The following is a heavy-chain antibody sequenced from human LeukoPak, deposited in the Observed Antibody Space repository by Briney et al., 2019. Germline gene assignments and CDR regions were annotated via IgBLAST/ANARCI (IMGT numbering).Heavy chain of an antibody. CDR2: MHHSGST. V-gene: IGHV4-59*08. CDR1: GGSISSSY. CDR3: ARQYCSGGDCYCDY. Sequence: SETLCLTCTVSGGSISSSYWSWIRQPPGKGLGWIGCMHHSGSTDYNPSLKSRVTISVDTSKNQFSLKLTSVTAADTAVYYCARQYCSGGDCYCDYWGQGTLVTVSS. J-gene: IGHJ4*02. D-gene: IGHD2-15*01.